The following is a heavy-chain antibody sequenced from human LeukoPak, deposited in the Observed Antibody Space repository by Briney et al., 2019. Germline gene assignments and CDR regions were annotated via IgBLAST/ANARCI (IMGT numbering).Heavy chain of an antibody. CDR3: ARSHAAAAGKGYFDY. V-gene: IGHV4-34*01. Sequence: KPSETLSLTCAVYGGSFSGYYWSWIRQPPGKGLEWIGEINHSGSTNYNPSLKSRVTISVDTSKNQFSLKLSSVTAADTAVYYCARSHAAAAGKGYFDYWGQGTLVTVSS. J-gene: IGHJ4*02. CDR1: GGSFSGYY. D-gene: IGHD6-13*01. CDR2: INHSGST.